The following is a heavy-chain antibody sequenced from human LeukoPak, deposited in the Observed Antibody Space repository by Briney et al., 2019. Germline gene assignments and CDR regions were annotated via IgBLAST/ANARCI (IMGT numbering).Heavy chain of an antibody. CDR3: ARSRSMVRGGRNWFDP. CDR2: MNPNSGNT. Sequence: ASVKVSCKASGYTFTSYDINWVRQATGQGLEWMGWMNPNSGNTGYAQKFQGRVTITRNTSISTAYMELSSLRSEDTAVYYCARSRSMVRGGRNWFDPWGQGTLVTVSS. V-gene: IGHV1-8*03. CDR1: GYTFTSYD. D-gene: IGHD3-10*01. J-gene: IGHJ5*02.